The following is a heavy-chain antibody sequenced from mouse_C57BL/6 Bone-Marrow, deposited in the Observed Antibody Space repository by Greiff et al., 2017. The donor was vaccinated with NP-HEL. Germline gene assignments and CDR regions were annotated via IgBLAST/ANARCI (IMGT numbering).Heavy chain of an antibody. V-gene: IGHV5-6*01. CDR1: GFTFSSYG. Sequence: EVQVVESGGDLVKPGGSLKLSCAASGFTFSSYGMSWVRQTPDKRLEWAATISSGGSYTYYPDSVKGRFTISRDNAKNTLYLQMSSLKSEDTAMYYCARRGTLDYWGQGTTLTVSS. CDR2: ISSGGSYT. J-gene: IGHJ2*01. D-gene: IGHD3-3*01. CDR3: ARRGTLDY.